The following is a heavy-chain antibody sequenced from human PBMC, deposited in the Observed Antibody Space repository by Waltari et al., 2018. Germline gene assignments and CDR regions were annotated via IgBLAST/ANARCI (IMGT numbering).Heavy chain of an antibody. J-gene: IGHJ3*02. CDR3: ARDSADDFWSGYSRHDAFDI. Sequence: QVQLVQSGAEVKKPGASVKVSCKASGYTFTGYYMYWLRQAPGHGLEWMGRINPNSGGTNYAQKFQGRVTMTRDTSISTAYMELSRLRSDDTAVYYCARDSADDFWSGYSRHDAFDIWGQGTMVTVSS. D-gene: IGHD3-3*01. CDR1: GYTFTGYY. V-gene: IGHV1-2*06. CDR2: INPNSGGT.